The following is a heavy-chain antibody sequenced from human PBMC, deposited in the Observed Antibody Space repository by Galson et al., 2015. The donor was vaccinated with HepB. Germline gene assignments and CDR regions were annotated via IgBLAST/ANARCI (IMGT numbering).Heavy chain of an antibody. CDR1: GGSISTGGYF. D-gene: IGHD4-17*01. CDR2: MFDRGGT. J-gene: IGHJ4*02. Sequence: LSLTCAVSGGSISTGGYFWSWLRQPPGKGLEWIGYMFDRGGTYYNPSLKSRVTISVDKSQNQFSLKVMSVTAADTAVYYCARTRPTVTPYFDYWGQGALVTVSS. CDR3: ARTRPTVTPYFDY. V-gene: IGHV4-30-2*01.